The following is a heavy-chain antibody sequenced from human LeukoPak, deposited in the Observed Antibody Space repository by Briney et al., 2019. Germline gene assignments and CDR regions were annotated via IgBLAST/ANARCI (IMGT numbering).Heavy chain of an antibody. CDR2: IYYSGGT. D-gene: IGHD1-26*01. Sequence: SETLSLTCTVSGGSISSYYWSWIRQPPGKGLEWIGYIYYSGGTNYNPSLKSRVTISLDTSKNQFSLKLSSVTAADTAVYYCARAGSYYYVDYWGRGTLVTVSS. CDR3: ARAGSYYYVDY. V-gene: IGHV4-59*01. J-gene: IGHJ4*02. CDR1: GGSISSYY.